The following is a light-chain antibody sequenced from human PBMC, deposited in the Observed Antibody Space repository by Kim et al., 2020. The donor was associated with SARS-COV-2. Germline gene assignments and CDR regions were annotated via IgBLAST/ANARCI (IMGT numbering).Light chain of an antibody. CDR3: QQYDNVLVT. V-gene: IGKV1-33*01. CDR2: DAS. Sequence: ASVGDRVTITCQASQGISSQLTWYQQKPGKAPKVLIYDASNLESGVPSRFSGSGSGTHFTFTISSLQPEDIATYYCQQYDNVLVTFGGGTKVDIK. J-gene: IGKJ4*01. CDR1: QGISSQ.